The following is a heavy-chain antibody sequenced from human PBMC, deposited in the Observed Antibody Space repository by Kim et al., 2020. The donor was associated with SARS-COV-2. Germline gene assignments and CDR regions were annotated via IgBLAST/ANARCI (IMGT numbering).Heavy chain of an antibody. CDR1: GFTFSSYW. CDR3: VRDGSGSLPNDY. Sequence: GGSLRLSCAASGFTFSSYWMHWVRQAPGKVLVWVSGINGDGSGTGYADSVKGRFTISRDNAKNTLYLQMNSLRAEDTAVYYCVRDGSGSLPNDYWGQGTLVTVSS. V-gene: IGHV3-74*01. D-gene: IGHD3-10*01. J-gene: IGHJ4*02. CDR2: INGDGSGT.